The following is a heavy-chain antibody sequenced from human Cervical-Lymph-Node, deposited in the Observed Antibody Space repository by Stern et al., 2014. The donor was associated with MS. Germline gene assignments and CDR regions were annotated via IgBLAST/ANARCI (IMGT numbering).Heavy chain of an antibody. J-gene: IGHJ3*01. CDR3: ARDGILQTVDAFDL. CDR1: GGSLSSNP. D-gene: IGHD2-21*01. V-gene: IGHV1-69*06. CDR2: IIPIFDSP. Sequence: VQLVESGAEVKSPGSSVKISCKASGGSLSSNPVSWVRQAPGQGLEWMGGIIPIFDSPNYPQKFGGRLTIIADKSTSTTYMELSSLRSEDTAIYYGARDGILQTVDAFDLWGQGTMVTVSS.